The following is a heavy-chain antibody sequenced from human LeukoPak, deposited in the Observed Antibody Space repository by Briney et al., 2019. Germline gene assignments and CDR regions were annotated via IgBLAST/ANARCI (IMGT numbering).Heavy chain of an antibody. CDR3: AKVSGSVAGTSLDY. J-gene: IGHJ4*02. CDR1: GFTFSSYG. D-gene: IGHD6-19*01. Sequence: GGSLRLSCAASGFTFSSYGMHWVRQAPGKGLEWVAVIWYDGSNKYYADSVKGRFTISRDNSKNTLYLQMNSLRAEDTAVYYCAKVSGSVAGTSLDYGGQGTLVTVSS. V-gene: IGHV3-33*06. CDR2: IWYDGSNK.